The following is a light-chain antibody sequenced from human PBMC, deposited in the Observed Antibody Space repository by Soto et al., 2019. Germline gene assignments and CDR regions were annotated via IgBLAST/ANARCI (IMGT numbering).Light chain of an antibody. Sequence: DIQITQSPSSLSASVGDSVSITCRASQSISPLLNWYQKKPGKAHSLLIYAASTLQSGVPSRFSGAGSGTDFSLTISTLQPEDFASYYCQQRSTLPLTFGGGTQVEIK. CDR1: QSISPL. J-gene: IGKJ4*01. V-gene: IGKV1-39*01. CDR3: QQRSTLPLT. CDR2: AAS.